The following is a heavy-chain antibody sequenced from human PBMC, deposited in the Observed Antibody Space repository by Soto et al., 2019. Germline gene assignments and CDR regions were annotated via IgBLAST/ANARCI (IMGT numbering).Heavy chain of an antibody. CDR2: IWYDGSNK. D-gene: IGHD6-13*01. J-gene: IGHJ6*03. CDR1: GFTFSSDW. CDR3: AKEGHSSSWYPPRQKLYYCYYMDV. V-gene: IGHV3-33*06. Sequence: GGSLILSCADSGFTFSSDWMSWVRQAPGKGLEWVAVIWYDGSNKYYADSVKGRFTISRDNSKNTLYLQMNSLRAEDTAVYYCAKEGHSSSWYPPRQKLYYCYYMDVWGKGSTVIGSS.